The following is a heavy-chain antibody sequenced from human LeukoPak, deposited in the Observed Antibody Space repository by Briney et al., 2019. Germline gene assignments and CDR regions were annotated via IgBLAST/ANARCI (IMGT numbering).Heavy chain of an antibody. CDR2: IYPGDSDT. V-gene: IGHV5-51*01. CDR3: ARHATVTTLFHGMDV. J-gene: IGHJ6*02. Sequence: AESLKISCKGSGYSFTSYWNGGVRQMPGKGLEWRGIIYPGDSDTRYRPSFQGQVTISADKSISTAYLQWSSLKASDTAMYYCARHATVTTLFHGMDVWGQGTTVTVSS. CDR1: GYSFTSYW. D-gene: IGHD4-17*01.